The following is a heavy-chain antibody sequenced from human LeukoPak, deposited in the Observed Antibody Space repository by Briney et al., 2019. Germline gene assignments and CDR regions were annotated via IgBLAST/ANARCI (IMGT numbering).Heavy chain of an antibody. CDR2: IYPGDSNS. Sequence: GESLKISCRGSGYGFTSYWIFWVRHMPGKGLERMGVIYPGDSNSRYSPSFQGQVTISADNSISTAYLQWSSLEASDTAMYYCARRAHSGAMITLDYWGQGTLVTVSS. D-gene: IGHD5-12*01. CDR3: ARRAHSGAMITLDY. V-gene: IGHV5-51*01. CDR1: GYGFTSYW. J-gene: IGHJ4*02.